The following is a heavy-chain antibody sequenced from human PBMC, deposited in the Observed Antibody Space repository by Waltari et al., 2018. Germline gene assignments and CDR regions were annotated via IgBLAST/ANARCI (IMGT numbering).Heavy chain of an antibody. CDR2: ISPGSTTI. D-gene: IGHD6-19*01. J-gene: IGHJ4*02. CDR1: GFPFSAYN. CDR3: ARVDNSGWSTHLDY. V-gene: IGHV3-48*01. Sequence: EVQLVESGGGLVQPGGSLRLSCAASGFPFSAYNMKWVRQAPGKGLECVSHISPGSTTIYYADSVKGRFTISRDNAKNSLFLEMNSLRAEDTAVYFCARVDNSGWSTHLDYWGQGTLVTVSS.